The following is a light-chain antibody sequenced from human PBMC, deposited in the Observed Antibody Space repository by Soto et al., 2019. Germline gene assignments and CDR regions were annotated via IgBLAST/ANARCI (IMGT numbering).Light chain of an antibody. J-gene: IGLJ3*02. V-gene: IGLV1-44*01. CDR1: SSNIGGSS. CDR3: STWDDSLNGWV. Sequence: QSVLTQPPSASGTPGQRVTISCSGSSSNIGGSSVNWYQQLPGTAPKLLMFNDDKRPSGVPDRFSGSRSGTSASLAISGLQSDDEAVYFCSTWDDSLNGWVFGGGTKVTVL. CDR2: NDD.